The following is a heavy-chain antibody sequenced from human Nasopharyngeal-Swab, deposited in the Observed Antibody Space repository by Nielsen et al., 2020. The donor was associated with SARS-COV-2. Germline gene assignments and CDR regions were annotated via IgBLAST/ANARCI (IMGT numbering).Heavy chain of an antibody. CDR2: INHSGST. J-gene: IGHJ6*02. Sequence: SQTLSLTCAVYGGSFSGYYWSWIRQPPGKGLEWIGEINHSGSTNYNPSLKSRVTMSVDTSKNQFSLKLSSVTAADTAVYYCARDGGSGSYYNWGPYYYYGMDVWGQGTTVTVSS. CDR1: GGSFSGYY. CDR3: ARDGGSGSYYNWGPYYYYGMDV. D-gene: IGHD3-10*01. V-gene: IGHV4-34*01.